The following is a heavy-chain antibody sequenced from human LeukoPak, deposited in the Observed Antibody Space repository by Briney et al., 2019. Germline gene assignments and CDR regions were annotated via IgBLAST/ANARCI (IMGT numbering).Heavy chain of an antibody. J-gene: IGHJ4*02. CDR1: GGSISSSNY. Sequence: SETLSLTCAVSGGSISSSNYWSWIRQPPGKGLEWIGEINHSGSTNYNPSLKSRVTISVDTSKNQFSLKLSSVTAADTAVYYCARHWRSGPAPVDYWGQGTLVTVSS. CDR2: INHSGST. V-gene: IGHV4-4*02. CDR3: ARHWRSGPAPVDY. D-gene: IGHD3-16*01.